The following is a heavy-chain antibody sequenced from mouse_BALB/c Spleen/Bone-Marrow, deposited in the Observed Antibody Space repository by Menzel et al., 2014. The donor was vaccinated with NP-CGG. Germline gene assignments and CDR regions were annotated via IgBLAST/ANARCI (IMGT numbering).Heavy chain of an antibody. CDR1: GFSLTGYG. J-gene: IGHJ4*01. CDR3: ARDSFLITRALDY. V-gene: IGHV2-6-7*01. D-gene: IGHD2-4*01. Sequence: VQGVESGPGLVAPSQSLSITCTVSGFSLTGYGVSWVRQPPGKGLEWLGVIWGDGSTDYNSALKSRLSINKDNSKSQVFLKMNSLQTDDTARYYCARDSFLITRALDYWGQGTSVTVSS. CDR2: IWGDGST.